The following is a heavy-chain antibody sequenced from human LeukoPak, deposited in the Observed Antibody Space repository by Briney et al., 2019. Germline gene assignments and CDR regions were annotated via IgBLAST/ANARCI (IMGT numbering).Heavy chain of an antibody. CDR1: GFPFSGYA. V-gene: IGHV3-21*01. D-gene: IGHD2-15*01. J-gene: IGHJ3*02. Sequence: GALRLSCAASGFPFSGYAMNWVRPAPGKGLEWVSSISSSGSYIYYADSVKGRFTISRDNAKNSLYLQMNSLRAEDTAVYYCARDIVVVVAALDAFDIWGQGTMVTVSS. CDR2: ISSSGSYI. CDR3: ARDIVVVVAALDAFDI.